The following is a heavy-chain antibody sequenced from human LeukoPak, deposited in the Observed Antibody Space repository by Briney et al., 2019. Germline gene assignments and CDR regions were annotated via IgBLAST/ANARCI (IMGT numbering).Heavy chain of an antibody. V-gene: IGHV4-59*01. Sequence: SETLSLTCTVSGGSISSYYWSWIRQPPGKGLEWIGYIYYSGSTNYNPSLKSRVTISVDTSENQFSLKLSSVTAADTAVYYCARAPIAAAGNDAFDIWGQGTMVTVSS. D-gene: IGHD6-13*01. CDR3: ARAPIAAAGNDAFDI. CDR1: GGSISSYY. CDR2: IYYSGST. J-gene: IGHJ3*02.